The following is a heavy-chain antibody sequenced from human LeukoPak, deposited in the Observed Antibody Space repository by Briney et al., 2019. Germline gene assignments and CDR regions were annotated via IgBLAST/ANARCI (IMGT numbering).Heavy chain of an antibody. Sequence: GGSLRLSCAASGFTFSSYAMSWVRQAPGKWLEWVSAISGSGGSTYYADSVKGRFTISRDNSKNTLYLQMNSLRAEDTAVYYCAKDPMVYYYGSGGSVFDYWGQGTLVTVSS. CDR3: AKDPMVYYYGSGGSVFDY. CDR1: GFTFSSYA. V-gene: IGHV3-23*01. J-gene: IGHJ4*02. CDR2: ISGSGGST. D-gene: IGHD3-10*01.